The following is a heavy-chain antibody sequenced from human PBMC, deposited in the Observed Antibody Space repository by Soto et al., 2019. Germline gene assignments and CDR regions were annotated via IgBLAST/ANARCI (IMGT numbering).Heavy chain of an antibody. CDR1: GGSVNSGNYY. CDR2: MSHSGGT. CDR3: ARVERGTATTVVDAFDI. D-gene: IGHD1-1*01. Sequence: QVQLQQWGAGLLKPSETLSLTCAVFGGSVNSGNYYWSWIRQPPGKGLEWIGEMSHSGGTHLNPSHRSRVTISVDTPKNQFSLKMSSVTAADTALYYCARVERGTATTVVDAFDIWGPGTMVTVSS. J-gene: IGHJ3*02. V-gene: IGHV4-34*01.